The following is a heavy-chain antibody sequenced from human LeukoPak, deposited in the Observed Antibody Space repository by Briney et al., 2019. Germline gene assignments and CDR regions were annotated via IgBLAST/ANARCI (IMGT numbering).Heavy chain of an antibody. CDR1: GGTFSSYA. CDR2: IIPIFGTA. CDR3: ARVGPGYSSSPGWFDP. Sequence: SVKVSCKASGGTFSSYAISWVRQAPGQGLEWMGGIIPIFGTANYAQKFQGRVTITTDESTSTAYMELSSLRSEDTAVYYCARVGPGYSSSPGWFDPWGQGTLVTVSS. D-gene: IGHD6-13*01. J-gene: IGHJ5*02. V-gene: IGHV1-69*05.